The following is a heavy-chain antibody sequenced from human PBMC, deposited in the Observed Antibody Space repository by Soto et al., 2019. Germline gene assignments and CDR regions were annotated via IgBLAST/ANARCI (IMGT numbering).Heavy chain of an antibody. CDR3: ARGTTVTTVSYFDY. J-gene: IGHJ4*02. D-gene: IGHD4-17*01. CDR2: IYYSGST. CDR1: GGSIISSYY. V-gene: IGHV4-59*01. Sequence: SETLPLTCTVSGGSIISSYYWSWIRQPPGKGLEWIGYIYYSGSTNYNPSLKSRVTISIDMSKNQFSLKLSSVTAADTAVYYCARGTTVTTVSYFDYWGQGTLVTVSS.